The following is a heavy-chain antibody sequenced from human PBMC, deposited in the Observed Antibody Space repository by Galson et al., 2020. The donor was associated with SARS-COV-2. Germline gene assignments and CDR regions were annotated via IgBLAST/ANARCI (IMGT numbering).Heavy chain of an antibody. CDR2: VYWDGVK. D-gene: IGHD3-16*01. CDR1: GFSLTTRGVG. CDR3: AYSWGTIYFDWYDP. J-gene: IGHJ5*02. V-gene: IGHV2-5*02. Sequence: SGPTLVKPRQTLTLTCTFSGFSLTTRGVGVGWLRQPPGKALEWLALVYWDGVKHYSPSLKNRATVTRDTSENRVVLTMTNVDPVDTGIYYCAYSWGTIYFDWYDPWGPGILVTVSS.